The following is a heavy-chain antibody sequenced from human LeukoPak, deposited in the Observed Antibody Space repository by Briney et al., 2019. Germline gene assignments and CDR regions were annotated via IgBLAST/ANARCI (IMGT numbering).Heavy chain of an antibody. CDR3: ARGTSYYYDSSGYYGHFQH. D-gene: IGHD3-22*01. CDR1: GFTFSSYS. J-gene: IGHJ1*01. Sequence: KPGGSLRLSCAASGFTFSSYSMNWVRQAPGKGLEWVSSISSSSSYIYYADSVEGRFTISRDNAKNSLYLQMNSLRAEDTAVYYSARGTSYYYDSSGYYGHFQHWGQGTLVTVSS. V-gene: IGHV3-21*01. CDR2: ISSSSSYI.